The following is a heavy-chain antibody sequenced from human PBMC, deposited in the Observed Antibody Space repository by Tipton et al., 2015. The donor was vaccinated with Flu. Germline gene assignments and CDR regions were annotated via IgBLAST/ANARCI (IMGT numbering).Heavy chain of an antibody. D-gene: IGHD3-10*01. CDR1: GGSLSGYY. J-gene: IGHJ4*02. CDR2: IYTGGSS. CDR3: ARVLAGHFGEGYFFDY. Sequence: TLSLTCTVSGGSLSGYYWSWIRQPAGKGLEWIGRIYTGGSSYYNPSLKSRVSMSADTSMNQFPLRLNSMTAADTAIYYCARVLAGHFGEGYFFDYWGQGALVTVSS. V-gene: IGHV4-4*07.